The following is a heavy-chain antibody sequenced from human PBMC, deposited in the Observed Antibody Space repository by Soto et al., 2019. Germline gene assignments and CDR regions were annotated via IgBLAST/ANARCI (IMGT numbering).Heavy chain of an antibody. J-gene: IGHJ5*02. D-gene: IGHD2-2*03. CDR3: ARDLGYCSSTSCYENWFDP. CDR2: IYHSGST. Sequence: PSETLSLTCAVSGGSISSSNWWSWVRQPPGKGLEWIGEIYHSGSTNYNPSLKSRVTISVDKSKNQFSLKLSSVTAADTAVYYCARDLGYCSSTSCYENWFDPWGQGTLVTVS. V-gene: IGHV4-4*02. CDR1: GGSISSSNW.